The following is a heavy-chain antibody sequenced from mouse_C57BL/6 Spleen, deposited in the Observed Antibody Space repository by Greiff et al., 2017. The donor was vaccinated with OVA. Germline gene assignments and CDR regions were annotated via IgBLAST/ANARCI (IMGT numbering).Heavy chain of an antibody. CDR3: ARIYDGYYDWFAY. V-gene: IGHV1-72*01. CDR2: IDPNSGGT. D-gene: IGHD2-3*01. CDR1: GYTFTSYS. J-gene: IGHJ3*01. Sequence: QVQLQQPGAELVKPGASVKLSCKASGYTFTSYSMHWVKQRPGRGLEWIGRIDPNSGGTKYNEKFKSKATLTVDKPSSTAYMQLSSLTSEDSAVYYCARIYDGYYDWFAYWGQGTLDTVSA.